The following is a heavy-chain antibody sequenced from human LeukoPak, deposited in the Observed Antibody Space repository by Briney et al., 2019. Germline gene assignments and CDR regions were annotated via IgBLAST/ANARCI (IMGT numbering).Heavy chain of an antibody. V-gene: IGHV4-34*01. CDR3: ARGRPAAGKPFDP. D-gene: IGHD6-13*01. J-gene: IGHJ5*02. CDR2: INHSGST. Sequence: SETLSLTCAVYGGSFSGYYWGWIRQPPGKGLEWIGEINHSGSTNYNPSLKSRVTISVDTSKNQFSLKLSSVTAADTAVYYCARGRPAAGKPFDPWGQGTLVAVSS. CDR1: GGSFSGYY.